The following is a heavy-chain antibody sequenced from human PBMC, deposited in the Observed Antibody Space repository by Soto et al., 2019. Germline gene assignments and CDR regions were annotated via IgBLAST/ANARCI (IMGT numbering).Heavy chain of an antibody. J-gene: IGHJ4*02. Sequence: GGSLRLSCAASGFTFSSYSVNWVRQAPGKGLEWVSSISSSSSYIYYADSVKGRFTISRDNAKNSLYLQMNSLRAEDTAVYYCASLSGYSYGGLGYWGQGTLVTVSS. CDR1: GFTFSSYS. CDR3: ASLSGYSYGGLGY. D-gene: IGHD5-18*01. CDR2: ISSSSSYI. V-gene: IGHV3-21*01.